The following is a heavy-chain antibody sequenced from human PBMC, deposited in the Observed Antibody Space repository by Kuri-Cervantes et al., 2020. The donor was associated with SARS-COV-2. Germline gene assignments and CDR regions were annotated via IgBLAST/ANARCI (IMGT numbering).Heavy chain of an antibody. CDR1: GGSISSYY. V-gene: IGHV4-4*07. J-gene: IGHJ6*02. D-gene: IGHD3-10*01. CDR3: ARDRFIRTYYGSGTYYNWDGMDV. Sequence: SETLSLTCTVSGGSISSYYWSWIRQPAGKGLEWIGRIYTSGSTNYNPSLKSRVTMSVDTSKNQFSLTLTSVTAADTAVYYCARDRFIRTYYGSGTYYNWDGMDVWGQGTTVTVSS. CDR2: IYTSGST.